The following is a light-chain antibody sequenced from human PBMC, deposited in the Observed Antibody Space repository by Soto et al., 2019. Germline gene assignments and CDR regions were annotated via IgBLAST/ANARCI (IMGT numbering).Light chain of an antibody. V-gene: IGLV2-14*01. CDR2: DVN. Sequence: QSVLTQPASVSGSPGQSITISCTGTSSDVGGYNYVSWYQQLPGKAPKLLIYDVNNRPSGIPDRFSGSKSGTSASLTISGLQTGDEADYYCGTWDSSLSAGVFGTGTKVTVL. J-gene: IGLJ1*01. CDR1: SSDVGGYNY. CDR3: GTWDSSLSAGV.